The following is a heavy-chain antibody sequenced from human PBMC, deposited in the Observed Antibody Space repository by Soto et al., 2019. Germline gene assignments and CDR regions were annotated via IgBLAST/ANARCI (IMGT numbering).Heavy chain of an antibody. CDR3: ARGDPGASIAAAAQAYYY. J-gene: IGHJ4*02. Sequence: QVQLVQSGAEVKKPGSSVKVSCKASGGTFSSYAISWVRQAPGQGLEWMGGIIPIFGTANYAQKFQGRVTITADKSTSTAYMELSSLRSEDTAVYYCARGDPGASIAAAAQAYYYWGQGTLVTVSS. D-gene: IGHD6-13*01. V-gene: IGHV1-69*06. CDR1: GGTFSSYA. CDR2: IIPIFGTA.